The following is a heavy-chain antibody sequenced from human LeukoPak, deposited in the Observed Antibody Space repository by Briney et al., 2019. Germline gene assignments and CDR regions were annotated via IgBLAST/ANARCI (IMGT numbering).Heavy chain of an antibody. CDR1: GFTFSSYA. J-gene: IGHJ6*02. V-gene: IGHV3-7*01. CDR2: IKQDGSEK. Sequence: GGSLRLSCAASGFTFSSYAMSWVRQAPGKGLEWVANIKQDGSEKYYVDSVKGRFTISRDNAKNSLYLQMNSLRAEDTAVYYCARDRLVVAITKAYYYGMDVWGQGTTVTVSS. CDR3: ARDRLVVAITKAYYYGMDV. D-gene: IGHD3-22*01.